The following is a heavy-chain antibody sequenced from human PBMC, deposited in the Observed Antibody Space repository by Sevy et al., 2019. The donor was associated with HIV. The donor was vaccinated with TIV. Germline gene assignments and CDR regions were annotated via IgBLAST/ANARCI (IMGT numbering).Heavy chain of an antibody. CDR2: INHDGSET. J-gene: IGHJ4*02. CDR1: GFTFSSYW. D-gene: IGHD3-10*01. V-gene: IGHV3-7*01. CDR3: ARLFYGSADY. Sequence: GGSLRLSCAASGFTFSSYWMSWVRQAPGKGLEWLATINHDGSETFYVDSVKGRFTISRHNPRKSVYLQMTSLSAEDTAVYYFARLFYGSADYWGQGTLVTVSS.